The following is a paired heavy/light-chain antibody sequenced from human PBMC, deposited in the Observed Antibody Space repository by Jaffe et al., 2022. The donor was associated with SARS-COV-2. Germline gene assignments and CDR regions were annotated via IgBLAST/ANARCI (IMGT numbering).Light chain of an antibody. CDR2: DAS. CDR1: QDIGNY. CDR3: QQYDTLPLT. J-gene: IGKJ4*01. V-gene: IGKV1-33*01. Sequence: DIQMTQSPSSLSASVGDRVTITCQASQDIGNYLNWYQQKPGKAPNLLIYDASNLETGVPPRFSGSGSGTDFTFTISSLQPEDIATYYCQQYDTLPLTFGGGTRVEIK.
Heavy chain of an antibody. V-gene: IGHV3-30*04. CDR3: ARDKRRWDLRDAFGI. CDR1: GFTFSSYT. CDR2: ISYDKTTK. J-gene: IGHJ3*02. D-gene: IGHD1-26*01. Sequence: QVQLVESGGGVVQPGRSLRLSCAASGFTFSSYTMHWVRQAPGKGLEWVAVISYDKTTKYYADSVKGRFTISRDNSKNTLYLQMNSLGTEDTAVYSCARDKRRWDLRDAFGIWGQGTVVTVSS.